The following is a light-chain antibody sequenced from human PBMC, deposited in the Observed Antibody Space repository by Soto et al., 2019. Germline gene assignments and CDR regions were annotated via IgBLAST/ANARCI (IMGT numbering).Light chain of an antibody. Sequence: DIQMTQSPSTLYASVGDRVTITCRASQSISSWLAWYQQKPGKAPKLVIYDASSLESGVTSRFSGSGSGTEFTLTISSLQPDDFATYYCQHYNSYSEAFGQGTKVDNK. CDR1: QSISSW. V-gene: IGKV1-5*01. CDR2: DAS. CDR3: QHYNSYSEA. J-gene: IGKJ1*01.